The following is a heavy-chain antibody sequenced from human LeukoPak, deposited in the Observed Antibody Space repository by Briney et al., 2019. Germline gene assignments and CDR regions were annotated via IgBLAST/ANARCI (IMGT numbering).Heavy chain of an antibody. CDR3: TRGGGGSFPHY. D-gene: IGHD2-21*01. V-gene: IGHV3-53*01. CDR2: IYSGGST. Sequence: TGGSLRLSCAASGFTVSSNFLSWVRQPPGKGLEWVPDIYSGGSTYYADSVKGRFTISRDNSKNTLYLQMNSLRAEDTAVYYCTRGGGGSFPHYWGQGTLVTVSS. J-gene: IGHJ4*02. CDR1: GFTVSSNF.